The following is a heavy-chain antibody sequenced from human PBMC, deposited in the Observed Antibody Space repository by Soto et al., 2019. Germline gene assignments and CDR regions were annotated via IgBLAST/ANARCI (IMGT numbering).Heavy chain of an antibody. CDR2: IRSKTNNYAT. CDR1: GFSFSAAA. J-gene: IGHJ4*02. CDR3: TTLNSIGSDY. Sequence: XGSLRLSCAASGFSFSAAAMHWVRQASGIGLDWIGRIRSKTNNYATIYSASVKGRFIISRDDSKNTAYLEMTSLKYEDTAAYYCTTLNSIGSDYWGQGSLVTVSS. D-gene: IGHD6-19*01. V-gene: IGHV3-73*01.